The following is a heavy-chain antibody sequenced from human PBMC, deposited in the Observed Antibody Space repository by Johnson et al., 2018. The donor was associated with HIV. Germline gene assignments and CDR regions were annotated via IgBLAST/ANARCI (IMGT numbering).Heavy chain of an antibody. Sequence: QVQLVESGGGVVQPGRSLRLSCAASGFTFSTYGMHWVRQAPGKGLEWVALISYDGKAKYHAASVRGRVTISRDNSKNTLYLQLNSLRAEDTAVYYCATEGALTGTDAFDIWGQGTMVTVSS. CDR3: ATEGALTGTDAFDI. CDR1: GFTFSTYG. V-gene: IGHV3-30*19. J-gene: IGHJ3*02. CDR2: ISYDGKAK. D-gene: IGHD7-27*01.